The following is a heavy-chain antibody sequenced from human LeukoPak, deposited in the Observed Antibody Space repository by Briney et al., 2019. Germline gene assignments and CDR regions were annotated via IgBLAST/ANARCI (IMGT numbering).Heavy chain of an antibody. CDR3: AREQGSGWYKQSAIYFDY. V-gene: IGHV1-69*05. CDR1: GGTSTSYA. D-gene: IGHD6-19*01. Sequence: AVKVSSKASGGTSTSYATGWVRQAPGQGLEWMGGIFPIFGTANSAQTFQGKVTITTDQSTSTAYMELSSLRSEDTAGYYCAREQGSGWYKQSAIYFDYWGQGTLVTVSS. J-gene: IGHJ4*02. CDR2: IFPIFGTA.